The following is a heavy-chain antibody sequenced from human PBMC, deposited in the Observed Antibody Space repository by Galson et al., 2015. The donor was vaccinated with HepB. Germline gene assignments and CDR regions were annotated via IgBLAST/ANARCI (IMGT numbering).Heavy chain of an antibody. Sequence: SLRLSCAASGFTFSSYAMHWVRQAPGKGLEWVAVISYDGSNKYYADSVKGRFTISRDNSKNTLYLQMNSLRAEDTAVYYCARDQVEYSSSSGYFDYWGQGTLVTVSS. D-gene: IGHD6-6*01. CDR1: GFTFSSYA. V-gene: IGHV3-30-3*01. CDR3: ARDQVEYSSSSGYFDY. J-gene: IGHJ4*02. CDR2: ISYDGSNK.